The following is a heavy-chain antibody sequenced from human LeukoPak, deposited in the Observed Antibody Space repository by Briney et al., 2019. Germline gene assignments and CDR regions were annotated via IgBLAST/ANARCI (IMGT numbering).Heavy chain of an antibody. CDR2: INPNSGGT. CDR3: ARRGYSYGLNWFDP. J-gene: IGHJ5*02. CDR1: GYTFTGYY. Sequence: ASVKVSCKASGYTFTGYYMHWVRQAPGQGLEWMGWINPNSGGTNYAQKFQGRVTMTRDTSISTAYMELSRLRSDDTAVYYCARRGYSYGLNWFDPWGQGTLVTVSS. D-gene: IGHD5-18*01. V-gene: IGHV1-2*02.